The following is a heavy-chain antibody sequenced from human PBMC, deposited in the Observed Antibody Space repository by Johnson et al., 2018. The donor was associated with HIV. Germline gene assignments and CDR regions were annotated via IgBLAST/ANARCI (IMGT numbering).Heavy chain of an antibody. CDR3: AKDLFYAPHAFDI. J-gene: IGHJ3*02. Sequence: QVQLVESGGGVVQPGRSLRLSCAASGFTFSSYGMHWVRQAPGKGLEWVAVIWYDGLNKYYADSVKGRFTISRDNSKNTLYLQMNSLRAEDTALYYCAKDLFYAPHAFDIWGQGTMVTVSS. D-gene: IGHD2/OR15-2a*01. V-gene: IGHV3-33*06. CDR2: IWYDGLNK. CDR1: GFTFSSYG.